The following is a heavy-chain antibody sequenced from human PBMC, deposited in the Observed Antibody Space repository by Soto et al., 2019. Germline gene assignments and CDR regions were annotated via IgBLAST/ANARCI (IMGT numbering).Heavy chain of an antibody. CDR3: ARGIRNYYGVDV. Sequence: PGGSLRLSCAASGFTFNSYWMHWVRQAPGKGLLWVSRINGDGGTTNYADSVKGRFTIFRDNAMNTVYLQMNNLRVEDTAVYYCARGIRNYYGVDVWGQGTTVTVSS. D-gene: IGHD2-15*01. CDR1: GFTFNSYW. V-gene: IGHV3-74*01. J-gene: IGHJ6*02. CDR2: INGDGGTT.